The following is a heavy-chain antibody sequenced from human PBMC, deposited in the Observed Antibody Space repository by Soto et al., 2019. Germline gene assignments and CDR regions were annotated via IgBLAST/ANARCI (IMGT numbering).Heavy chain of an antibody. V-gene: IGHV5-51*01. CDR1: GYNFDGYW. Sequence: GESLNISRKGSGYNFDGYWIAWMRQMPVKGLELMGIIYPSDSDTRYGPSSQGQVTISADKSLSSAYLPWSSLRASDTAMYYCAGGGVSTRTLGEWGQGTCVTVSS. CDR3: AGGGVSTRTLGE. D-gene: IGHD3-16*01. J-gene: IGHJ4*02. CDR2: IYPSDSDT.